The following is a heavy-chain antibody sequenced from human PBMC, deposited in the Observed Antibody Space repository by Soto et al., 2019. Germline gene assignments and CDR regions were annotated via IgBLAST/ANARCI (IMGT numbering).Heavy chain of an antibody. V-gene: IGHV4-31*03. CDR3: ARDGGPRGDYYYAMDV. J-gene: IGHJ6*02. CDR2: IYSGGTT. Sequence: QVQLQESGPGLVKPSQTLSLTCTVSGGSISRSSAYYWSWIRQHPEKGLEWIGYIYSGGTTNYNPSLSSRVTISLDTANNQFSLNLSSVTAADTALYYCARDGGPRGDYYYAMDVWGQGTTVTVSS. D-gene: IGHD3-10*01. CDR1: GGSISRSSAYY.